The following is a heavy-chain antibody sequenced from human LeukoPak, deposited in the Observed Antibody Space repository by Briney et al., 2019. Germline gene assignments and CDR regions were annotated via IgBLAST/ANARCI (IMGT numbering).Heavy chain of an antibody. V-gene: IGHV3-11*03. J-gene: IGHJ4*02. CDR2: ISGSSTHT. D-gene: IGHD2-2*01. Sequence: GGSLRLSCAASGFTFSDYYMSWIRQAPGKGLEWVSYISGSSTHTNYADSVKGRFTISRDNAKKSLYLQMNSLGAEDTAVYYCATPGLLGYCSSAICAPPGYWGQGPLVTVSS. CDR3: ATPGLLGYCSSAICAPPGY. CDR1: GFTFSDYY.